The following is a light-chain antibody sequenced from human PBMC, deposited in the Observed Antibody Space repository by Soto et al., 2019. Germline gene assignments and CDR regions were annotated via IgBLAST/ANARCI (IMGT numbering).Light chain of an antibody. CDR1: QSVSSSY. CDR3: QQYGSSPPVT. J-gene: IGKJ5*01. CDR2: GAS. Sequence: EIVLTQSPGTLSLSPGERATLSCRASQSVSSSYLAWYQQKPGQAPRLLIYGASGRATGIPDRFSGSVSGTYCTLTISRLEPEDFAVDYCQQYGSSPPVTFGQGTRLEIK. V-gene: IGKV3-20*01.